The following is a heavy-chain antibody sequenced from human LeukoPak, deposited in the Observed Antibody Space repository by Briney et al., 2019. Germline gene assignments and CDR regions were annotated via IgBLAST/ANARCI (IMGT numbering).Heavy chain of an antibody. Sequence: SETLSLTCTVSGGSISSSSYYWGLIRHPPGKGLEWIGSIYYSGSTNYNPSLKSRVTISVDTSKNQFSLKLSSVTAADTAVYYCARNTYFDYWGQGTLVTVSS. CDR2: IYYSGST. J-gene: IGHJ4*02. CDR1: GGSISSSSYY. CDR3: ARNTYFDY. V-gene: IGHV4-39*07.